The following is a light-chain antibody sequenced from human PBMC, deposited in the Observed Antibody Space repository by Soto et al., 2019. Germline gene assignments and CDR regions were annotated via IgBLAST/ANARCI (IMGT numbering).Light chain of an antibody. J-gene: IGLJ1*01. CDR2: EVS. CDR1: SSDVGGYNY. CDR3: RSYAGSNNFV. V-gene: IGLV2-8*01. Sequence: QSALTQPPSASGSPGQSVTISCTGTSSDVGGYNYVSWYQQHPGKAPKLMIYEVSMRPSGVPDRFSGSKSGNTASLTVSGLQAEDEADYYCRSYAGSNNFVFGTGNKVTVL.